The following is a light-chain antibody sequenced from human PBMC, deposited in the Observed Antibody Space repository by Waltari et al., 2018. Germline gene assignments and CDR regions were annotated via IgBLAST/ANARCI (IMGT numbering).Light chain of an antibody. CDR3: SVYMHPGSVL. J-gene: IGLJ2*01. CDR2: STE. V-gene: IGLV8-61*01. CDR1: SRSVATRHY. Sequence: QTVVTQEPSFSVPPGVTVTLTCCFSSRSVATRHYPHWYQQTPGQAPRTVIYSTETRPSGVPDRFSGSIIGNKAALTITGAQADDESDYYCSVYMHPGSVLFGGGTRLTVL.